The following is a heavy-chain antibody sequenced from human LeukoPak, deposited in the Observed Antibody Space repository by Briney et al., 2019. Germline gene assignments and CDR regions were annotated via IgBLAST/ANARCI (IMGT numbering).Heavy chain of an antibody. V-gene: IGHV1-18*01. D-gene: IGHD6-13*01. CDR2: ISAYNGNT. CDR3: ARDPPLYSSSWPSDY. Sequence: ASVKVSCKASGYTFTSYGISWVRQAPGQGLEWMGWISAYNGNTNYAQKLQGRVTMTTDTSTSTAYMELRSLRSGDTAVYYCARDPPLYSSSWPSDYWGQGTLVTVSS. J-gene: IGHJ4*02. CDR1: GYTFTSYG.